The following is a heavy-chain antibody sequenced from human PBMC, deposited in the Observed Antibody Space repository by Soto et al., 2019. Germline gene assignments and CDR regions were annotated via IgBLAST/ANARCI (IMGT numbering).Heavy chain of an antibody. CDR1: EGTFNSYA. J-gene: IGHJ4*02. CDR2: IIPYYNTL. Sequence: QAQVVQSGAEVRKPGSSVKLSCKASEGTFNSYAIAWVRQAPGQGLEWMGGIIPYYNTLNYAQKFQDRVTITADDSTNAVYMELTSLRSDDTAVYFCASGASRWYPYFFDSWAQGTLVTVSS. D-gene: IGHD6-13*01. CDR3: ASGASRWYPYFFDS. V-gene: IGHV1-69*01.